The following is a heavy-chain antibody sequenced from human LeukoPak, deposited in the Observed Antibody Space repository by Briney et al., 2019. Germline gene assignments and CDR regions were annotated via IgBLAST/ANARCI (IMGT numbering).Heavy chain of an antibody. Sequence: TGGSLRLSCAASGFIFSSYAMSWVRQAPGKGLEWVSAISGSGGSTYYADSVKGRFTISRDNSKNTLYLQMNSLRAEDTAVYYCAKDVVGATNDDAFDIWGQGTMVTVSS. V-gene: IGHV3-23*01. J-gene: IGHJ3*02. D-gene: IGHD1-26*01. CDR1: GFIFSSYA. CDR3: AKDVVGATNDDAFDI. CDR2: ISGSGGST.